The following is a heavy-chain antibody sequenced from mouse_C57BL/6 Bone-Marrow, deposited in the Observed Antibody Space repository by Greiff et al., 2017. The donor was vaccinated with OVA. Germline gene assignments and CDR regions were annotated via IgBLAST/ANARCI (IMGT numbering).Heavy chain of an antibody. Sequence: VQLVESGPGLVQPSQSLSITCTVSGFSLTSYGVHWVRQSPGKGLEWLGVIWSGGSTDYNAAFISRLSISKDNSKSQVFFKMNSLQADDTAIYYCASPYSNYVGTWFAYWGQGTLVTVSA. CDR3: ASPYSNYVGTWFAY. CDR2: IWSGGST. D-gene: IGHD2-5*01. V-gene: IGHV2-2*01. CDR1: GFSLTSYG. J-gene: IGHJ3*01.